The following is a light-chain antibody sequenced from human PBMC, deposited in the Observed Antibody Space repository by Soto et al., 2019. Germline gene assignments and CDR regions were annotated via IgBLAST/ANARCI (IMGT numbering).Light chain of an antibody. CDR3: QQSYTTPIT. CDR1: QRIDTY. J-gene: IGKJ5*01. Sequence: DIQMTQSPSSLSASVGDRVTILCRASQRIDTYLNWFQQKPGQAPKLLIFSASRLQSGVPSRFSVSGSGTDFTLTIRSLQPEDFATYHCQQSYTTPITFGQGTRLEIK. V-gene: IGKV1-39*01. CDR2: SAS.